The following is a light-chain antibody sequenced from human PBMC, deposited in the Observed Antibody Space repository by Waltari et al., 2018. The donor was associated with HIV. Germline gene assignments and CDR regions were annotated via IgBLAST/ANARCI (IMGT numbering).Light chain of an antibody. V-gene: IGLV1-40*01. Sequence: QSVLTQPPSGQRVTISCTGSSSNIGAGYDVHWYQQLPGTAPKLLIYGNSNRPSGVPDRFSGSKSGTSASLAITGLQAEDEADYYCQSYDSSLSGSVFGGGTKLTV. CDR3: QSYDSSLSGSV. J-gene: IGLJ2*01. CDR2: GNS. CDR1: SSNIGAGYD.